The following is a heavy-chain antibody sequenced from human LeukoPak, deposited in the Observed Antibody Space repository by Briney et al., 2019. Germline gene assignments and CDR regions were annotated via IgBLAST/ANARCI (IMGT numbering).Heavy chain of an antibody. V-gene: IGHV3-48*01. D-gene: IGHD5-18*01. CDR2: ISSSSSTI. CDR1: GFTFSSYS. CDR3: ARERGYNYGYSDY. J-gene: IGHJ4*02. Sequence: GGSLRLSCAASGFTFSSYSMNWVRQAPGKGLEWVSYISSSSSTIYYADSVKGRFTISRDNAKNSLYLQMNSLRAEGTAVYYCARERGYNYGYSDYWGQGTLVTVSS.